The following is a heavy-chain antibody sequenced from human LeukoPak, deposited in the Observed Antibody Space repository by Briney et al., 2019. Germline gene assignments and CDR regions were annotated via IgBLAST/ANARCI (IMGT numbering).Heavy chain of an antibody. J-gene: IGHJ4*02. V-gene: IGHV3-48*01. Sequence: PGGSLRLSCAASGFTFSTYGMNWVRQAPGKGLEWVSYISSSGSNINYADSVKGRFTISRDNSKNTLYLQMNSLRAEDTAVYYCASGLPFDYWGQGTLVTVSS. D-gene: IGHD5-18*01. CDR3: ASGLPFDY. CDR1: GFTFSTYG. CDR2: ISSSGSNI.